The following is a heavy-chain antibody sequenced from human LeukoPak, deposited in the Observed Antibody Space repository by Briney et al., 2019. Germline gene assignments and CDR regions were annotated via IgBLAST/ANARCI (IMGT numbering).Heavy chain of an antibody. J-gene: IGHJ4*02. V-gene: IGHV6-1*01. D-gene: IGHD3-22*01. CDR2: TYYRSKWYN. Sequence: SQTLSLTCAISGDSVSSNSAAWNWIRQSPSRGLEWLGRTYYRSKWYNDYAVSVKSRITINPDTSKNQFSLQLNSVTPEDTAVYYCASSPYDSSGYYTYYFDYWGQGTLVTVSS. CDR3: ASSPYDSSGYYTYYFDY. CDR1: GDSVSSNSAA.